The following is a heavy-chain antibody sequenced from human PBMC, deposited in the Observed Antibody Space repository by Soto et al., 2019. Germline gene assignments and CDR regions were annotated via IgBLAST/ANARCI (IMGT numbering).Heavy chain of an antibody. Sequence: SVKVSCKASGGTFSSYAISWVRQAPGQGLEWMGGIIPIFGTANYAQKFQGRVTITADESTSTAYMELSSLRSEDTAVYYCARTSRPRIVFSYSNYFEHYYYGMDVWGQGTTVTVSS. CDR3: ARTSRPRIVFSYSNYFEHYYYGMDV. V-gene: IGHV1-69*13. J-gene: IGHJ6*02. CDR2: IIPIFGTA. D-gene: IGHD4-4*01. CDR1: GGTFSSYA.